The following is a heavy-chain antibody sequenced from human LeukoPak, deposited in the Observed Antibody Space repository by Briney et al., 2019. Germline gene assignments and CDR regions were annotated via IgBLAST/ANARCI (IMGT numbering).Heavy chain of an antibody. Sequence: GGSLRLSCAASGFTFSGYGMHWVRQAPGKGLEWVAYIRYDGGQKYYVDSVKGRFTISRDNSKNTMPLQMNSLTDEDTAVYYCAAIAVAGLYWGQGTLVTVSS. CDR2: IRYDGGQK. CDR3: AAIAVAGLY. CDR1: GFTFSGYG. J-gene: IGHJ4*02. V-gene: IGHV3-30*02. D-gene: IGHD6-13*01.